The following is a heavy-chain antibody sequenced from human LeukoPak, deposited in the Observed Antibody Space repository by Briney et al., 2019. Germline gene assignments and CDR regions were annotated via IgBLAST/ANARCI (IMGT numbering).Heavy chain of an antibody. CDR3: TRVPVPGNY. V-gene: IGHV1-8*01. CDR2: MHPHSGNT. CDR1: GYTFTTYD. J-gene: IGHJ4*02. D-gene: IGHD3-10*01. Sequence: GASVKVSCKASGYTFTTYDINWVRQASGQGLEWMGWMHPHSGNTGYAQKFQGRVTMTRDTSINTAYMELSSLTSDDTAVYYCTRVPVPGNYWGQGTLVTVSS.